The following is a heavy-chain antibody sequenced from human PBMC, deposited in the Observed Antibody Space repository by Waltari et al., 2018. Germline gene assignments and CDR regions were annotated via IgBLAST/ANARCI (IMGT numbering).Heavy chain of an antibody. D-gene: IGHD2-2*01. V-gene: IGHV1-69*08. Sequence: QVQLVQSGAEVKKPGSSVKVSCKASGGTFSSYTISWVRQAPGQGLEWMGRVSPILGIANYAQKFQGRVTITADKSTSTAYMELSSLRSEDTAVYYCARDGPAATDYWGQGTLVTVSS. J-gene: IGHJ4*02. CDR1: GGTFSSYT. CDR2: VSPILGIA. CDR3: ARDGPAATDY.